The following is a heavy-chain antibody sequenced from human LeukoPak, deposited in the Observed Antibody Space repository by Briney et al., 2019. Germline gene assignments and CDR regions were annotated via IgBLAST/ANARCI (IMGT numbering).Heavy chain of an antibody. CDR3: ARGSYDSSGYETLPDY. J-gene: IGHJ4*02. CDR1: GGSISNGDHY. D-gene: IGHD3-22*01. Sequence: SETLSLTCAVSGGSISNGDHYWSWIRQHPGKGLEWIGYIYYSGSTYYNPSLKSRVTISVDTSKNQFSLKLSSVTAADTAVYYCARGSYDSSGYETLPDYWGQGTLVTVSS. CDR2: IYYSGST. V-gene: IGHV4-31*11.